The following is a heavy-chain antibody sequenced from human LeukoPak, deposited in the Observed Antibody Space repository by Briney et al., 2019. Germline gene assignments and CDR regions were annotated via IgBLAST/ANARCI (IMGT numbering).Heavy chain of an antibody. J-gene: IGHJ4*02. D-gene: IGHD3-16*01. CDR2: IYYSGST. CDR1: GGSISTYY. V-gene: IGHV4-59*01. Sequence: SETLSLTCTVSGGSISTYYWSWIRQPPGKGLEWIGYIYYSGSTDYNPSLKSRVTMSLDTSKYQFSLNLRSVTAADTAVYYCTRAVITFGAAVAKGFDSWGQGTLVTVSS. CDR3: TRAVITFGAAVAKGFDS.